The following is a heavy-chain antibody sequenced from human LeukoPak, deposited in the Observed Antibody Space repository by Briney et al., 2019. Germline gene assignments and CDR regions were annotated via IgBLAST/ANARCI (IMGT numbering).Heavy chain of an antibody. J-gene: IGHJ4*02. CDR1: GYTFTSYD. V-gene: IGHV1-8*01. Sequence: ASVKVSCKASGYTFTSYDINWVRQATGQGLEWMGWMNPNSGNTGYAQKFQGRVTMTRNTSISTAYMELSSLRSEDTAVYYCARALTGYYKADRVMRYWGQGTLVTVSS. CDR3: ARALTGYYKADRVMRY. CDR2: MNPNSGNT. D-gene: IGHD3-9*01.